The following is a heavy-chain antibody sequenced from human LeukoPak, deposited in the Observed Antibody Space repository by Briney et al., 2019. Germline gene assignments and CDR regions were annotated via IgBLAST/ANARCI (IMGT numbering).Heavy chain of an antibody. D-gene: IGHD6-13*01. V-gene: IGHV3-30-3*01. CDR1: GFTFSSYA. J-gene: IGHJ4*02. Sequence: PGRSLRLSCAASGFTFSSYAMHWVRQAPGKGLEWVAVISYDGSNKYYADSVKGRFTISRDNSKNTLYLQMNSLRAEDTAVYYCARGYSSSSFWRDSYDYFDYWGQGTLVTVSS. CDR3: ARGYSSSSFWRDSYDYFDY. CDR2: ISYDGSNK.